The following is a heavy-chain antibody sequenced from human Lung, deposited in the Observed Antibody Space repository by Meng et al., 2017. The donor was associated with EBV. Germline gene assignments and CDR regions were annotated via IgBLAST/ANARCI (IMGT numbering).Heavy chain of an antibody. V-gene: IGHV4-34*01. J-gene: IGHJ4*02. D-gene: IGHD1-26*01. CDR2: INDSGST. CDR1: GGSFSGSFSGYY. CDR3: ARSTFDY. Sequence: VLRQQCGAGLLEPSETLSRTCAVYGGSFSGSFSGYYWSWIRQAPGKGLEWIGEINDSGSTDYNPSLKSRLTISVDRSKSQFSLELSSVTAADTAVYYCARSTFDYWGQGTLVTVSS.